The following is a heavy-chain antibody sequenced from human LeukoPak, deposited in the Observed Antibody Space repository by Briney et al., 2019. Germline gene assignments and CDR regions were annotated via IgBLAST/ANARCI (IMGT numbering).Heavy chain of an antibody. CDR1: GGSISNYY. V-gene: IGHV4-4*09. J-gene: IGHJ5*02. CDR2: ILSSGST. Sequence: SETLSLTCTVSGGSISNYYWNWIRQSPGKGLEWIGYILSSGSTHHNPSLTSRISLSVDTSKNQFSLKLSSVTAADTAVYYCARRVISEPSIDKGNWLDPWGQGTLVTVSS. D-gene: IGHD1-14*01. CDR3: ARRVISEPSIDKGNWLDP.